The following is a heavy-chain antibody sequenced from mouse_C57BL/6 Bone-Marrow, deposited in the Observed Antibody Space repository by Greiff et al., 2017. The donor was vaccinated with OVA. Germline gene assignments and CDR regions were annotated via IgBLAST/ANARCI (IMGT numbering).Heavy chain of an antibody. V-gene: IGHV5-17*01. CDR1: GFTFSDYG. D-gene: IGHD1-1*01. CDR3: ARRYYGSSHWYFDV. J-gene: IGHJ1*03. Sequence: EVMLVESGGGLVKPGGSLKLSCAASGFTFSDYGLHWVRQAPEKGLEWVSYISSGSSTIYYAATVTGRFPISRDNAKNTLFLQMTSLRSEDTAMYYGARRYYGSSHWYFDVWGTGTTVTVSS. CDR2: ISSGSSTI.